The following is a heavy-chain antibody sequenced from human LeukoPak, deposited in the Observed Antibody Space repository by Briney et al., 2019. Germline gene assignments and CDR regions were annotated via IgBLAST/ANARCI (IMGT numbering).Heavy chain of an antibody. Sequence: SETLSLTCTVSGGSISSSSYYWGWIRQPPGKGLEWIGSIYYSGSTYYNPSLKSRVTISVDTSKSQFSLNLSSVTAADTAVYYCVRDPGAYYDILTGYYGGYYYFDYWGQGTLVTVSS. V-gene: IGHV4-39*07. CDR1: GGSISSSSYY. J-gene: IGHJ4*02. CDR2: IYYSGST. CDR3: VRDPGAYYDILTGYYGGYYYFDY. D-gene: IGHD3-9*01.